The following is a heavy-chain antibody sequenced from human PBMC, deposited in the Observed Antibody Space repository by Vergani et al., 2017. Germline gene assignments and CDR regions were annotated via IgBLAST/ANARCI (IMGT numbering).Heavy chain of an antibody. CDR2: IYYSGST. D-gene: IGHD1-26*01. CDR3: ARVRWEGMDV. V-gene: IGHV4-59*01. Sequence: QVQLQESGPGLVKPSETLSLTCTVSGGSISSYYWSWIRQPPGKGLEWIGYIYYSGSTNYNPSLKSRVTISVDTSKNQFSLKLSSVTAADTVVYYCARVRWEGMDVWGQGTTVTVSS. CDR1: GGSISSYY. J-gene: IGHJ6*02.